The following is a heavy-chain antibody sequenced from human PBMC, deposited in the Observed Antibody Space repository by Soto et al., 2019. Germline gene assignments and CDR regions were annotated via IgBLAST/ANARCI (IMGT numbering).Heavy chain of an antibody. CDR1: GFSVSTSGVG. D-gene: IGHD2-15*01. J-gene: IGHJ6*02. V-gene: IGHV2-5*02. Sequence: KESGPTLVKPTQTLTLTCPFSGFSVSTSGVGVAWIRQPPGKALEWLALIYWDGDERYSPFLQSRVTITKDTSKNQVVLTMTNMDPVDTATYYCAHKGGRGAAMDVWGQGTTVTVSS. CDR3: AHKGGRGAAMDV. CDR2: IYWDGDE.